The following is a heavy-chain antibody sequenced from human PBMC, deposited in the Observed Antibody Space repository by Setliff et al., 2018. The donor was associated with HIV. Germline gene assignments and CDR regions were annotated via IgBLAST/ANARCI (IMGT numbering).Heavy chain of an antibody. CDR1: GGSMSRYY. Sequence: SETLSLTCTVSGGSMSRYYWSWIRQSPGKGLEWIGFIYYSGSTKYNPSLKSRVTISVDTSKNQFSLDLDSVSAADTAVYYCASSYSSSWSYFDYWGQGTLVTVSS. D-gene: IGHD6-13*01. J-gene: IGHJ4*02. CDR2: IYYSGST. CDR3: ASSYSSSWSYFDY. V-gene: IGHV4-59*01.